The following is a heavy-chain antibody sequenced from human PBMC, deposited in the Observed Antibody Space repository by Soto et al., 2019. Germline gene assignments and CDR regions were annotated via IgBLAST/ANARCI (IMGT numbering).Heavy chain of an antibody. CDR3: ARARLGYYYDRSGYPLGSFDY. D-gene: IGHD3-22*01. Sequence: SETLSLTCTVSGGSISSGGYYWSWIRQHPGKGLEWIGYIYYSGSTYYNPSLKSRVTISVDTSKNQFSLKLSSVTAADTAVYYCARARLGYYYDRSGYPLGSFDYWGQGTLVTVS. V-gene: IGHV4-31*03. J-gene: IGHJ4*02. CDR1: GGSISSGGYY. CDR2: IYYSGST.